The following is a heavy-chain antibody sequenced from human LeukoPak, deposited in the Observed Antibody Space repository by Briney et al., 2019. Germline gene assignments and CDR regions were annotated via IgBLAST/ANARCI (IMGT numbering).Heavy chain of an antibody. Sequence: PSETLSLTCAVYGGSFSGYYWSWIRQPPGKGLEWIGEINHSGSTNYNPSLKSRVTISVDTSKNQFSLKLSSVTAADTAVYYCARGQDSGSYFDFWGPGTLVTVSS. D-gene: IGHD1-26*01. V-gene: IGHV4-34*01. CDR3: ARGQDSGSYFDF. J-gene: IGHJ4*02. CDR1: GGSFSGYY. CDR2: INHSGST.